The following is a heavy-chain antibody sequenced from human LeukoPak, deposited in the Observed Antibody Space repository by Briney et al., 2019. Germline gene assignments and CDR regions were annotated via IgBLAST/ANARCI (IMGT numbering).Heavy chain of an antibody. Sequence: SEILSLTCTVSGVSVSSSSYCWTWIRQPPGKGLEWIGYFYYSGNTNYNPSLKSRITMSIDTSKDQFSLRLTSVTAADTAVYYCARDMGSSGYYRLSWFDPWGQGTLVTVSS. V-gene: IGHV4-61*01. CDR1: GVSVSSSSYC. D-gene: IGHD3-22*01. CDR3: ARDMGSSGYYRLSWFDP. J-gene: IGHJ5*02. CDR2: FYYSGNT.